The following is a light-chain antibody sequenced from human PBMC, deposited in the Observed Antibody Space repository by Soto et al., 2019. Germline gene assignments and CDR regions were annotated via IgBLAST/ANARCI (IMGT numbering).Light chain of an antibody. CDR3: QPRYHWSLT. CDR2: DAS. J-gene: IGKJ4*02. Sequence: EIVLTQSPATLSLSPGAGATLSCGASQTVSNFLAWYQQQPGQAPRLLIYDASKRATGIPSRFSGSGSGTDFTLTTSHLEPEDFAVYYWQPRYHWSLTFAGGTKVDIK. CDR1: QTVSNF. V-gene: IGKV3-11*01.